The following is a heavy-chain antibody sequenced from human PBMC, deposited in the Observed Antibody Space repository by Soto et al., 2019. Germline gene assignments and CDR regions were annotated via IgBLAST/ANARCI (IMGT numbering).Heavy chain of an antibody. Sequence: ASVKGSCEGSGYTFTGNYMHCVRQAPGQGLEWMGWINPNSGGTNYAQKFQGRVTMTRDTSISTAYMELSRLRSDDTAVYYCARTSIAARAFTYWGQGTLVTVSS. V-gene: IGHV1-2*02. CDR1: GYTFTGNY. J-gene: IGHJ4*02. CDR2: INPNSGGT. CDR3: ARTSIAARAFTY. D-gene: IGHD6-6*01.